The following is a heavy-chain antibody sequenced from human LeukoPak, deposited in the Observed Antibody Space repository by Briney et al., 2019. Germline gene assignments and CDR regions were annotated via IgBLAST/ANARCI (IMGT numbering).Heavy chain of an antibody. Sequence: GGSLRLSCAASGFTFSSYAMHWVRQAPGKGLEWVAVISYDGSNKYYADSVKGRFTISRDNSKNTLYLQMNSLRAEDTAVYYCARDQSVVPAAMGYYYYGMDVWGQGTTVTVPS. J-gene: IGHJ6*02. CDR1: GFTFSSYA. V-gene: IGHV3-30*04. CDR3: ARDQSVVPAAMGYYYYGMDV. D-gene: IGHD2-2*01. CDR2: ISYDGSNK.